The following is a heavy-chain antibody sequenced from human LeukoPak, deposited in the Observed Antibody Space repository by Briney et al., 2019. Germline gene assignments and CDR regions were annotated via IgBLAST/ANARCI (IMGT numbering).Heavy chain of an antibody. Sequence: GGSLRLSCAASGFTFSDHYMDWVRQAPGKRLEWVGRSINKAKRYSQANAASVKGRFTTSRDDSQTSLYLQRNSLKPEATAVYFCPRVRGYDTGYGLDVWGEGSTVTVSS. D-gene: IGHD3-22*01. V-gene: IGHV3-72*01. J-gene: IGHJ6*01. CDR3: PRVRGYDTGYGLDV. CDR1: GFTFSDHY. CDR2: SINKAKRYSQ.